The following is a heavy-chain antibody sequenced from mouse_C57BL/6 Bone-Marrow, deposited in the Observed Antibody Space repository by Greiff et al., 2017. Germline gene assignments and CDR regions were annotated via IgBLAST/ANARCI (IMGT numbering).Heavy chain of an antibody. V-gene: IGHV1-80*01. D-gene: IGHD2-3*01. Sequence: VQLQQSGAELVKPGASVKISCKASGYAFSSYWMNWVKQRPGKGLEWIGKIYPGDGDTNYNGKFKGKATLTADKSSSTAYMQLSSLTSEDSAVYFCARAYDRPFAYWGQGTLVTVAA. CDR1: GYAFSSYW. J-gene: IGHJ3*01. CDR2: IYPGDGDT. CDR3: ARAYDRPFAY.